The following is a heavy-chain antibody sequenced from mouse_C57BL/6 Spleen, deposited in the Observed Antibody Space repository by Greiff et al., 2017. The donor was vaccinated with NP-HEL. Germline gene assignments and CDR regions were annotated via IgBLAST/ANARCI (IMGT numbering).Heavy chain of an antibody. CDR3: AINYGYAMDY. CDR1: GFSLTSYG. Sequence: VKLMESGPGLVQPSQSLSITCTVSGFSLTSYGVHWVRQSPGKGLAWLGVIWSGGSTDYNAAFISRLSISKDNSKSQVFFKMNSLQADDTAIYYCAINYGYAMDYWGQGTSVTVSS. V-gene: IGHV2-2*01. CDR2: IWSGGST. J-gene: IGHJ4*01. D-gene: IGHD1-1*01.